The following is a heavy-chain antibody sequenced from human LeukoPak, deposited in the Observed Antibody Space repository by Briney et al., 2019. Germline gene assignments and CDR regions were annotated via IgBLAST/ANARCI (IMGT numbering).Heavy chain of an antibody. CDR2: INPNSGGT. Sequence: GASVKVSCKASGYIFTGYYMHWVRQAPGQGLEWMGWINPNSGGTNDAQKFQDRVTMTRDTSISTAYMELSRLRSDDTAVYYCARAIAGAGSKGYFDYWGQGTLVTVSS. CDR3: ARAIAGAGSKGYFDY. CDR1: GYIFTGYY. D-gene: IGHD6-13*01. V-gene: IGHV1-2*02. J-gene: IGHJ4*02.